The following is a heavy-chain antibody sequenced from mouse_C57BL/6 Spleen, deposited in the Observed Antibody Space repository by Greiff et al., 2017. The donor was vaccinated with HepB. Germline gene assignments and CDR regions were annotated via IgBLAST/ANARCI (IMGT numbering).Heavy chain of an antibody. V-gene: IGHV14-3*01. CDR2: IDPANGNT. CDR3: ARSDYYGSVFAY. Sequence: EVQGVESVAELVRPGASVKLSCTASGFNIKNTYMHWVKQRPEQGLEWIGRIDPANGNTKYAPKFQGKATITADTSSNTAYLQLSSLTSEDTAIYYCARSDYYGSVFAYWGQGTLVTVSA. J-gene: IGHJ3*01. D-gene: IGHD1-1*01. CDR1: GFNIKNTY.